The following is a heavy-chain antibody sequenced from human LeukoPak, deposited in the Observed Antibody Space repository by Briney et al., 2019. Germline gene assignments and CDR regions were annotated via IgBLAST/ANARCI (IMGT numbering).Heavy chain of an antibody. V-gene: IGHV4-61*02. D-gene: IGHD3-22*01. CDR2: IYTSGST. J-gene: IGHJ3*02. CDR3: ASGYYYDSSGYYNLDI. CDR1: GGSISSGSYY. Sequence: SQTLSLTCTVSGGSISSGSYYWSWIRQPAGKGLEWIGRIYTSGSTNYNPSLKSRVTISVDTSKNQFSLKLSSVTAADTAVYYCASGYYYDSSGYYNLDIWGQGIMVTVSS.